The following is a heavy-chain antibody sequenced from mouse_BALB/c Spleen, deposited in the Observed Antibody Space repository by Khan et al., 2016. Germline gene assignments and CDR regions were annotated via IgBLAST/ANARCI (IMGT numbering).Heavy chain of an antibody. Sequence: VQLLESGPGLVAPSQSLSITCTVSGFSLTGYGVNWVRQPPGKGLEWLGKIWGDGRTDYNSALKSRVSISKDNSKSQVFLKMNSLQTDDTANYXCSSDYDGFAYWGQGTLVIVSA. CDR2: IWGDGRT. J-gene: IGHJ3*01. CDR3: SSDYDGFAY. CDR1: GFSLTGYG. V-gene: IGHV2-6-7*01. D-gene: IGHD2-12*01.